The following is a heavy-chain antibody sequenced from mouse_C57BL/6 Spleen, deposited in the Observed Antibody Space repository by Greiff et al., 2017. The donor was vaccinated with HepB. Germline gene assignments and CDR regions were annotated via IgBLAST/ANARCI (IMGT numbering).Heavy chain of an antibody. CDR1: GFTFTDYY. Sequence: DVQLVESGGGLVQPGGSLSLSCAASGFTFTDYYMSWVRQPPGKALEWLGFIRNKANGYTTEYSASVKGRFTISRDNSQSILYLQMNALRAEDSATYYCARYIASSGLGAMDYWGQGTSVTVSS. CDR3: ARYIASSGLGAMDY. CDR2: IRNKANGYTT. J-gene: IGHJ4*01. D-gene: IGHD3-2*02. V-gene: IGHV7-3*01.